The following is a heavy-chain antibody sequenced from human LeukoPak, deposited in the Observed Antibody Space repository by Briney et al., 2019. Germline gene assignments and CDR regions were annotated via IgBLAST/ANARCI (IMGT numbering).Heavy chain of an antibody. CDR3: ARDAPTHPRWKVAAAGTHGMDV. Sequence: KPSETLSLTCTVSGGSISSYYWSWLRQPAGKGLEWIGRIYTSGSTNYNPSLKSRVTMSVDTSKNQFSLKLSSVTAADTAVYYCARDAPTHPRWKVAAAGTHGMDVWGQGTTVTVSS. CDR2: IYTSGST. V-gene: IGHV4-4*07. J-gene: IGHJ6*02. D-gene: IGHD6-13*01. CDR1: GGSISSYY.